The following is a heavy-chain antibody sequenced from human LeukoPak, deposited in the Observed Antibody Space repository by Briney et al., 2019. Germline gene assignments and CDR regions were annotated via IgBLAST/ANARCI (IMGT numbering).Heavy chain of an antibody. J-gene: IGHJ3*02. CDR1: GFIFSSYA. D-gene: IGHD6-13*01. CDR3: AKDKRAILAAAFDI. V-gene: IGHV3-23*01. CDR2: ISGSGGST. Sequence: GGSLRLSCAASGFIFSSYAMSWVRQAPGKGLEWVSTISGSGGSTYYADSVKGRFTISRDNSKNTVYLQMNSLRAEDTAVYYCAKDKRAILAAAFDIWGQGTMVTVSS.